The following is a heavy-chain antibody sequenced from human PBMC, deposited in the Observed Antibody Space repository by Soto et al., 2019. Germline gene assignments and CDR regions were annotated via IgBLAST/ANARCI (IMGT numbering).Heavy chain of an antibody. CDR2: LKSDTGGT. Sequence: QVQLVQSGAQVKPPGASVKVSCKASGYTFTGHYMHWVRQVSGKRLEHLRWLKSDTGGTYSAPKLQCWVTFTQDTSTITAYMELSGLLSDDTAVYFCARDMCPLGSGSACPLFGLDIWGQGTTVVVAA. J-gene: IGHJ6*01. CDR3: ARDMCPLGSGSACPLFGLDI. CDR1: GYTFTGHY. V-gene: IGHV1-2*04. D-gene: IGHD3-10*01.